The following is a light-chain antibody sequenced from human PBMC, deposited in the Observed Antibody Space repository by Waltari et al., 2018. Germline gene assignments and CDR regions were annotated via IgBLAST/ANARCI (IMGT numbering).Light chain of an antibody. Sequence: QSALTQPASVSGSPGQSITISCTGTSSDVGSYDLVSWYQHHPGKAPKLMIYEGSKRPSGCSNRFSGSKSGDTASLTISGLQAEDETYYYCCSYAGSGTWVFGGGTKLTVL. V-gene: IGLV2-23*01. CDR3: CSYAGSGTWV. J-gene: IGLJ3*02. CDR2: EGS. CDR1: SSDVGSYDL.